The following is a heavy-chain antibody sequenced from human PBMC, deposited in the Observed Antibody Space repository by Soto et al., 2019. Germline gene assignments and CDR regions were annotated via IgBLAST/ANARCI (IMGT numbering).Heavy chain of an antibody. Sequence: TLSLTCGISGDSISSRGYTWTWIRQPPGKGLEWIGYTYPSGAAYYNPSLKSRVTISLETSKNRFSLNVKSATAADTAVYYCARAVFSSILYIDFWGQGTTVTVSS. J-gene: IGHJ6*03. CDR1: GDSISSRGYT. V-gene: IGHV4-30-2*01. CDR2: TYPSGAA. CDR3: ARAVFSSILYIDF. D-gene: IGHD3-10*01.